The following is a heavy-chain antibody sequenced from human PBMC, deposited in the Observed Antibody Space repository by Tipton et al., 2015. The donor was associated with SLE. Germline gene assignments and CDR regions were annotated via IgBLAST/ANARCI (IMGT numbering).Heavy chain of an antibody. Sequence: TLSLTCTVSGGSISSHYWSWIRQPPGKGLEWIGYISYSGNTNYNPSLKSRVTISVDTSKNQFSLKLSFVTAADTAVYYCARQGYHSGSLDYWGQGTLVTVSS. CDR2: ISYSGNT. D-gene: IGHD1-26*01. J-gene: IGHJ4*02. CDR3: ARQGYHSGSLDY. V-gene: IGHV4-59*11. CDR1: GGSISSHY.